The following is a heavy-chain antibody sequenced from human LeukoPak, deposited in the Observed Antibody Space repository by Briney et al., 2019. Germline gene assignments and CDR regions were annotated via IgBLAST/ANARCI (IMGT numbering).Heavy chain of an antibody. V-gene: IGHV3-30*02. D-gene: IGHD6-19*01. Sequence: GGSLRLSCAASGFTFSSYGMHWVRQAPGKGLEWVAFIRYDGSNKYYADSVKGRFTISRDNSKNTLYLQMNSLRAEDTAVYYCAKDLFKVAVDTFMGYWGQGTLVTVSS. J-gene: IGHJ4*02. CDR2: IRYDGSNK. CDR1: GFTFSSYG. CDR3: AKDLFKVAVDTFMGY.